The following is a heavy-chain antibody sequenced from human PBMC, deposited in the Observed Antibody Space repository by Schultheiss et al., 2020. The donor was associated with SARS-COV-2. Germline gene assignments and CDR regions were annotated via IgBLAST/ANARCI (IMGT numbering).Heavy chain of an antibody. CDR1: GFTFSSYA. J-gene: IGHJ3*02. Sequence: GGSLRLSCAASGFTFSSYAMHWVRQAPGKGLEWVAVISYDGSNKYYADSVKGRFTISRDNSKNTLYLQMNSLRAEDTAVYYCAKVFLDAFDIWGQGTMVTVSS. CDR3: AKVFLDAFDI. V-gene: IGHV3-30*04. D-gene: IGHD2/OR15-2a*01. CDR2: ISYDGSNK.